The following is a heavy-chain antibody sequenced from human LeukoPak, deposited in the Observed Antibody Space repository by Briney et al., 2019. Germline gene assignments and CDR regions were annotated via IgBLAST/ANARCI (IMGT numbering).Heavy chain of an antibody. Sequence: SVKVSCKASGGTFSSYAISWVRQAPGQGLEWMGGIIPIFGTANYAQKFQGRVTITTDESTSTAYMELSSLRSEVTAVYYCAREGCSGGSCPARFDPWGQGTLVTVSS. V-gene: IGHV1-69*05. CDR1: GGTFSSYA. D-gene: IGHD2-15*01. J-gene: IGHJ5*02. CDR3: AREGCSGGSCPARFDP. CDR2: IIPIFGTA.